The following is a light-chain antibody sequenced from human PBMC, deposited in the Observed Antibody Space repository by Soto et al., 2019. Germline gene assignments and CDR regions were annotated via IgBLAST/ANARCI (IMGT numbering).Light chain of an antibody. J-gene: IGLJ1*01. CDR1: SGDVGASDY. CDR2: EVK. V-gene: IGLV2-14*01. Sequence: QSALTQPASVSGSPGQSITVSCTGTSGDVGASDYVSWYQHHPGKAPKAIIYEVKNRPSGVSSRFSGSKSANTASLTISGLQAEDEADYYCASYAGTKLFVFGSGTKVTVL. CDR3: ASYAGTKLFV.